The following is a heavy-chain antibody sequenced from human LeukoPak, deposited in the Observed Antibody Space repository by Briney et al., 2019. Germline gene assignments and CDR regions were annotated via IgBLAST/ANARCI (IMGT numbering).Heavy chain of an antibody. Sequence: HRASVKVSCKASGYIFTEYGMNWVRQAPGQGLEWMGWINTNTGNPTYAQDFTGRFVFSLDTSVSTAYLQISRLKAEDTAGYYCARLQFGEFANWFDPWGQETLVTVSS. CDR2: INTNTGNP. J-gene: IGHJ5*02. D-gene: IGHD3-10*01. V-gene: IGHV7-4-1*02. CDR3: ARLQFGEFANWFDP. CDR1: GYIFTEYG.